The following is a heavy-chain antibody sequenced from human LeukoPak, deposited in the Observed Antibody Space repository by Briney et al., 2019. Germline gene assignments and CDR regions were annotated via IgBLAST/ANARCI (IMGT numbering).Heavy chain of an antibody. J-gene: IGHJ4*02. CDR1: GASISNYY. Sequence: SETLSLTCNVSGASISNYYWSWIRQTPGKGLEWIGYIYYSGSTDYNPSLKSRITISVDTSKNQFSLKLSSVTAADTAIYYCARHYFRDYTFDYWGQGSLVTVSS. D-gene: IGHD3-16*01. CDR2: IYYSGST. V-gene: IGHV4-59*08. CDR3: ARHYFRDYTFDY.